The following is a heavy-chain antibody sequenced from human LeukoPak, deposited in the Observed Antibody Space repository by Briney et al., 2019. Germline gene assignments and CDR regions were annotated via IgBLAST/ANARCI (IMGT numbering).Heavy chain of an antibody. CDR3: ARAPANFLNWFDP. Sequence: ASVKVSCKASGYTFSDFYMHWVRQAPGQGLEWMGWISAYNGNTNYAQKLQGRVTMTTDTSTSTAYMELRSLRSDDTAVYYCARAPANFLNWFDPWGQGTLVTVSS. CDR2: ISAYNGNT. CDR1: GYTFSDFY. V-gene: IGHV1-18*04. J-gene: IGHJ5*02.